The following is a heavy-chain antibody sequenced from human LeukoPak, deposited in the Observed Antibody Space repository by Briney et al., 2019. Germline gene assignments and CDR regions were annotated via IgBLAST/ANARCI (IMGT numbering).Heavy chain of an antibody. V-gene: IGHV3-64D*09. CDR3: VRRGYNYGYDY. D-gene: IGHD5-18*01. CDR1: GFTSSNYP. Sequence: GSLRLSCSASGFTSSNYPMHWVRQAPGKGLEYVSAINSNGGNTYYAESVKGRFTISRDNSKNTLYLQMTSLRAEDAAVYYCVRRGYNYGYDYWGQGTLVTVSS. CDR2: INSNGGNT. J-gene: IGHJ4*02.